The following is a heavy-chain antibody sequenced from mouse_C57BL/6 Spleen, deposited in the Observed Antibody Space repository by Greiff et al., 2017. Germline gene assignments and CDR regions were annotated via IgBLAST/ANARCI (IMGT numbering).Heavy chain of an antibody. CDR3: ARRGTTVGDAMDY. V-gene: IGHV1-19*01. J-gene: IGHJ4*01. CDR2: INPYNGGT. D-gene: IGHD1-1*01. Sequence: EVQLQQSGPVLVKPGASVKMSCKASGYTFTDYYMNWVKQSHGKSLEWIGVINPYNGGTSYNQKFKGKATLTVDKSSSTAYMELNSLTSEDSAVXYCARRGTTVGDAMDYWGQGTSVTVSS. CDR1: GYTFTDYY.